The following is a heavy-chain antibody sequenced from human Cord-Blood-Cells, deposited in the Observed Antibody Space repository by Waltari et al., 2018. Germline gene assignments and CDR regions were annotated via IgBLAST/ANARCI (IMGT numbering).Heavy chain of an antibody. CDR1: GGSCSGYY. CDR2: INHSGST. CDR3: ACSEGY. J-gene: IGHJ4*02. V-gene: IGHV4-34*01. Sequence: QVQLQQWGAGLLKPSETLSLTCAVYGGSCSGYYWSWIRQPPGKGLEWIGEINHSGSTNYNPSLKSRVTISVDTSKNQFSLKLSSVTAADTAVYYCACSEGYWGQGTLVTVSS.